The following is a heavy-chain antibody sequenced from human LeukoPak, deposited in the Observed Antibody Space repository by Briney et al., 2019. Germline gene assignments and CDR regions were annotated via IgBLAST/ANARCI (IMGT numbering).Heavy chain of an antibody. Sequence: QSGGSLRLSCAASGFSVSSNYMNWVRQAPGKGLEWVSAIYTGGTTYYADSVKGRFTISRDNSKNTLYLQMNSLGAEDSAVYFCARDKLGSGYSSDFDYWGQGTLVTVSS. V-gene: IGHV3-66*02. CDR2: IYTGGTT. CDR1: GFSVSSNY. J-gene: IGHJ4*02. D-gene: IGHD6-19*01. CDR3: ARDKLGSGYSSDFDY.